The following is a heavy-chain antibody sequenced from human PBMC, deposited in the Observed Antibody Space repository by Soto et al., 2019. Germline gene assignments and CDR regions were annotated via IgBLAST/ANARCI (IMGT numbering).Heavy chain of an antibody. J-gene: IGHJ6*03. CDR1: GYTFTSYY. V-gene: IGHV1-46*01. CDR2: INPSGGST. D-gene: IGHD5-12*01. Sequence: GASVKVSCKASGYTFTSYYMHWVRQAPGQGLEWMGIINPSGGSTSYAQRFQGRVTMTRDTSTSTVYMELSSLRSEDTAVYYCARVSSYSGYDGPNYYYYYMDVWGKGTTVTVSS. CDR3: ARVSSYSGYDGPNYYYYYMDV.